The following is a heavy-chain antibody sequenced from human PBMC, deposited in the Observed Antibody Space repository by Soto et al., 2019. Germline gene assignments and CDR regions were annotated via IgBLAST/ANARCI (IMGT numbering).Heavy chain of an antibody. V-gene: IGHV4-4*07. CDR2: FYTSGSP. D-gene: IGHD3-10*01. Sequence: PSETLSLTCTVSGGSISSYYWNWIRQPAGRGLEWIGRFYTSGSPNYNPSLKSRVTLSVDTSKNQFSLTLSSVTAADTAVYYCAREYYSGSGTYCAPFDFWGQGTLVTVSS. J-gene: IGHJ4*02. CDR3: AREYYSGSGTYCAPFDF. CDR1: GGSISSYY.